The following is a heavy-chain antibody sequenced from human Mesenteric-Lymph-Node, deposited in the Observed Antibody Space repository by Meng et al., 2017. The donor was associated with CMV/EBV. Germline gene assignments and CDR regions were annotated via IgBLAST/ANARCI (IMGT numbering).Heavy chain of an antibody. D-gene: IGHD6-6*01. CDR1: GLTFDEYD. V-gene: IGHV3-74*01. J-gene: IGHJ4*02. CDR2: INSDGSST. Sequence: AFGLTFDEYDISWVRQAPGKGLVWVSRINSDGSSTTSADSVKGRFTISRDNAKNTLFLQMNSLRAEDTAAYYCVRSPSSVAARPDYWGQGTLVTVSS. CDR3: VRSPSSVAARPDY.